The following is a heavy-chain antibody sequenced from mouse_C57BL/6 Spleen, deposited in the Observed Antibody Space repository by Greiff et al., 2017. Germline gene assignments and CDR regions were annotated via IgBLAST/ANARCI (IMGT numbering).Heavy chain of an antibody. Sequence: VQLQQPGAELVRPGSSVKLSCKASGYTFTSYWMHWVKQRPIQGLEWIGNIDPSDSETHYNQKFKDKATLTVDKSSSTAYMQLSSLTSEDSAVYYCARVGGYYDYDGFAYWGQGTLVTVSA. D-gene: IGHD2-4*01. V-gene: IGHV1-52*01. CDR1: GYTFTSYW. J-gene: IGHJ3*01. CDR3: ARVGGYYDYDGFAY. CDR2: IDPSDSET.